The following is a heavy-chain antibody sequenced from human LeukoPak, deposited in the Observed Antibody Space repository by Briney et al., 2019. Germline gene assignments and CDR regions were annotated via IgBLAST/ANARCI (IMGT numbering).Heavy chain of an antibody. J-gene: IGHJ4*02. D-gene: IGHD3-10*01. V-gene: IGHV3-11*04. CDR3: ARCGDGLPCDFDY. CDR1: KFTFSDYY. Sequence: PAGSLRLSCAASKFTFSDYYMSWIRQAPGKGLEWVSYISSTSSTIYYADSVKGRFTISRDNAKHSLYLQMNSLRAEDTAIYYCARCGDGLPCDFDYWGQGTLVTVSS. CDR2: ISSTSSTI.